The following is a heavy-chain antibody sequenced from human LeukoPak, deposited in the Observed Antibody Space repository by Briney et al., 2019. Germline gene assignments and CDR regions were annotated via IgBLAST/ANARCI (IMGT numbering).Heavy chain of an antibody. D-gene: IGHD3-22*01. V-gene: IGHV3-48*01. CDR1: GFTFKSFS. J-gene: IGHJ4*02. CDR3: ARDRLNYYDSSGSVY. Sequence: GGSLRLSCGGSGFTFKSFSMHWVRQAPGKGLEWVSDISSNSGIKSYADSVKGRFTISRDNSKNTLYLQMNSLRAEDTAVYYCARDRLNYYDSSGSVYWGQGTLVTVSS. CDR2: ISSNSGIK.